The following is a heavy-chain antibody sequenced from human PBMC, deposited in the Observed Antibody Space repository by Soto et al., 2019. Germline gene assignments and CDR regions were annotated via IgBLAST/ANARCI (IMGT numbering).Heavy chain of an antibody. V-gene: IGHV3-30*18. D-gene: IGHD6-6*01. CDR3: AKETSSGPLDY. J-gene: IGHJ4*02. Sequence: QVQLVESGGGVVQPGRSLRLSCAASGFTFSSYGMHWVRQAPGKGLEWVAVISYDGSNKYYADSVKGRLTISRDNSKNTLYLQMTSLRAEDTAVYYCAKETSSGPLDYWGQGTLVTVSS. CDR1: GFTFSSYG. CDR2: ISYDGSNK.